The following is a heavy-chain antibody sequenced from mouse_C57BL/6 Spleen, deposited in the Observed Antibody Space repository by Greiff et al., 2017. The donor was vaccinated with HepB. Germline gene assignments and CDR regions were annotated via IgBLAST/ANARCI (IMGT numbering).Heavy chain of an antibody. J-gene: IGHJ2*01. Sequence: VQVVESGGGLVKPGGSLKLSCAASGFTFSDYGMHWVRQAPEKGLEWVAYISSGNSTIYYADTVKGRFTISRDNAKNTLFLQMTSLRSEDTAMYYCARGRSSPFDYWGQGTTLTVSS. CDR2: ISSGNSTI. V-gene: IGHV5-17*01. D-gene: IGHD3-1*01. CDR3: ARGRSSPFDY. CDR1: GFTFSDYG.